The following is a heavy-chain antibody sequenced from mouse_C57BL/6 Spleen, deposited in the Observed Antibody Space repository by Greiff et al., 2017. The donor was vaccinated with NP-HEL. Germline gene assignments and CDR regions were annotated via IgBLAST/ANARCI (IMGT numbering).Heavy chain of an antibody. V-gene: IGHV3-6*01. CDR1: GYSITSGYY. Sequence: EVKLMESGPGLVKPSQSLSLTCSVTGYSITSGYYWNWIRQFPGNKLEWMGYISYDGSNNYNPSLKNRISITRDTSKNQFFLKLNSVTTEDTATYYCARDYGNWYFDVWGTGTTVTVSS. D-gene: IGHD2-1*01. CDR3: ARDYGNWYFDV. CDR2: ISYDGSN. J-gene: IGHJ1*03.